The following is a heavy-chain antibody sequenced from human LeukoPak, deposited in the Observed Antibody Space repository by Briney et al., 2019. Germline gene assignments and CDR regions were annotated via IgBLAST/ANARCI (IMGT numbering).Heavy chain of an antibody. CDR2: ISGSGGST. J-gene: IGHJ4*02. CDR3: VKDAHQFYDLWSGYLLDY. CDR1: GFTFSSYA. V-gene: IGHV3-23*01. D-gene: IGHD3-3*01. Sequence: GGSLRLSCAASGFTFSSYAMSWVRQAPGKGLEWVSAISGSGGSTYYADSVKGRFTISRDNSKNTLYLQMNSLRVEDTAVYYCVKDAHQFYDLWSGYLLDYWGQGTLVTVSS.